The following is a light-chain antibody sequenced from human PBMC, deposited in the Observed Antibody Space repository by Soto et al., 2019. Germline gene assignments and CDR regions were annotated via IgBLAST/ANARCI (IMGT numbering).Light chain of an antibody. CDR2: EVN. J-gene: IGLJ2*01. CDR1: SSDVGGYKY. V-gene: IGLV2-8*01. CDR3: SSYAGSNFVV. Sequence: QSALTQPPSASGSPGQSVTISCTGTSSDVGGYKYVSWYRQHPGKAPKLMIYEVNKRPSGVPDRFSGSKSGNTASLTVSGLQDEDEAGYYCSSYAGSNFVVFGGGTKVTVL.